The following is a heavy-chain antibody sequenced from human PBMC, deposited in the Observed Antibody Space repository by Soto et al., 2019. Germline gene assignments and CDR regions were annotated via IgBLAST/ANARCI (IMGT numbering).Heavy chain of an antibody. CDR3: ARAFAGTTQPGYPYYYYMDV. CDR2: ISSSSSYI. CDR1: GFTFSSYS. Sequence: GGSLRLSCAASGFTFSSYSMNWVRQAPGKGLEWVSSISSSSSYIYYADSVKGRFTISRDNAKNSLYLQMNSLRAEDTAVYYCARAFAGTTQPGYPYYYYMDVWGKGTTVTVSS. V-gene: IGHV3-21*01. J-gene: IGHJ6*03. D-gene: IGHD1-7*01.